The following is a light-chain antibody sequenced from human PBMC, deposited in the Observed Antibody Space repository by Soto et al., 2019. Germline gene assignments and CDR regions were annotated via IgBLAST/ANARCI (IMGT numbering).Light chain of an antibody. V-gene: IGLV2-14*03. CDR3: SSFTGSNYV. Sequence: SALPQPASVSGSPGQSITISCTGTISDVGGYNFVSWYQQYPGKAPKLMICDVSNRPSGVSNRFSGSKSGNTASPTISGLQAEDEADYYCSSFTGSNYVFGTGTKVTVL. CDR1: ISDVGGYNF. CDR2: DVS. J-gene: IGLJ1*01.